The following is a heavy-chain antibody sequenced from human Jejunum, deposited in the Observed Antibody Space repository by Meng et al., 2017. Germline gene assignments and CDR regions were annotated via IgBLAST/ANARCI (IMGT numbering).Heavy chain of an antibody. CDR3: ARVILYSGSYYFDS. CDR2: IYYSGST. J-gene: IGHJ4*02. Sequence: QVHLQESGPGLERPSENLSLTCTVSGDSVSSDNYYWSWIRQPPGKGLEWIGYIYYSGSTDHNPSLKSRVTMSVDTSRNQFSLNLSSVTAADTAVYYCARVILYSGSYYFDSWGQGTLVTVSS. V-gene: IGHV4-61*01. CDR1: GDSVSSDNYY. D-gene: IGHD1-26*01.